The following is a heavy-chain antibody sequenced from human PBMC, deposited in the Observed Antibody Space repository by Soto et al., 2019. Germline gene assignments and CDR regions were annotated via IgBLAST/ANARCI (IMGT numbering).Heavy chain of an antibody. V-gene: IGHV3-30*18. CDR2: ISYDGGNK. CDR1: GFTFSSYG. Sequence: PGGSLRLSCAASGFTFSSYGMHWVRQAPGKGLEWVAVISYDGGNKYYADSVKGRFTISRDNSKNTLYLQMNSLRAEDTAVYYCAKSLFYDELVAATDFDDWGQGTLVTVSS. J-gene: IGHJ4*02. D-gene: IGHD2-15*01. CDR3: AKSLFYDELVAATDFDD.